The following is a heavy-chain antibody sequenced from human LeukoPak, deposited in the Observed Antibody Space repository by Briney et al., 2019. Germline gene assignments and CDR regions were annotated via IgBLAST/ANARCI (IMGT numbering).Heavy chain of an antibody. CDR2: IDKRGNT. V-gene: IGHV4-4*08. J-gene: IGHJ5*02. Sequence: SETLSLTCSVYGDSIRTDYWSWIRQSPGKGLEWIGKIDKRGNTQYNRSFESRVTVSSDTSKNEFSLKLNSVTSADTAIYYCARGGASCYGCHNWFDPWGQGTRVTVSS. CDR3: ARGGASCYGCHNWFDP. CDR1: GDSIRTDY. D-gene: IGHD2-2*01.